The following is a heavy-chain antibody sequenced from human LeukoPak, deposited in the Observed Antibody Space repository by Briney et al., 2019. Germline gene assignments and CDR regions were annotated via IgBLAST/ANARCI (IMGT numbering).Heavy chain of an antibody. CDR3: AKQGGGATGFDY. CDR1: GFTFSNAW. V-gene: IGHV3-43*01. D-gene: IGHD3-16*01. Sequence: GGSLRLSRAASGFTFSNAWMSWVRQAPRKGLEWVSLISWDGGSTYYADSVKGRFTISRDNSKNSLYLQMNSLRTEDTALYYCAKQGGGATGFDYWGQGTLVTVSS. CDR2: ISWDGGST. J-gene: IGHJ4*02.